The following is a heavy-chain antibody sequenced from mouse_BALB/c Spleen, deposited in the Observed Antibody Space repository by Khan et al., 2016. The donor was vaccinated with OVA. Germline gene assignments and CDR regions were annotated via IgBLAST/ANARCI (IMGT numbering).Heavy chain of an antibody. CDR1: GYAFTSYI. Sequence: VQLQQPGPELVKPGASVKVSCKASGYAFTSYIMYWVKQSHGKSLEWIGYIDPYNGGTSYNQKFKGKATLTVDKSSTTAYMHLNSLTSEDSAGYYCAGGGYGGFAYWGQGTLVTVSA. D-gene: IGHD2-2*01. J-gene: IGHJ3*01. V-gene: IGHV1S135*01. CDR3: AGGGYGGFAY. CDR2: IDPYNGGT.